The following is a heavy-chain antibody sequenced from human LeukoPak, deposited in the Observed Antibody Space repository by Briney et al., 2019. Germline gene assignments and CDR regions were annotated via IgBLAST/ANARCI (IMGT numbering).Heavy chain of an antibody. CDR2: ISGSGGST. CDR1: GFTFNSYG. D-gene: IGHD1-1*01. Sequence: GGSLRLSCAASGFTFNSYGMSWVRQAPGKGLEWVSAISGSGGSTYYADSVKGRFTISRDNSKNTLYLQMNSLRAEDTAVYYCAKDGLPGVPFLTHFDYWGQGTLVTVSS. CDR3: AKDGLPGVPFLTHFDY. J-gene: IGHJ4*02. V-gene: IGHV3-23*01.